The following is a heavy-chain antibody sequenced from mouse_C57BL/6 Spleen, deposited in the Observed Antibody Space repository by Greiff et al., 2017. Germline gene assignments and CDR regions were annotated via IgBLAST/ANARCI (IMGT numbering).Heavy chain of an antibody. CDR3: ARSSNWDEGYFDV. J-gene: IGHJ1*03. CDR1: GYTFTSYW. V-gene: IGHV1-61*01. Sequence: QVQLKQPGAELVRPGSSVKLSCKASGYTFTSYWMDWVKQRPGQGLEWIGNIYPSDSETHYNQKFKDKATLTVDKSSSTAYMQLSSLTSEDSAVYYCARSSNWDEGYFDVWGTGTTVTVSS. CDR2: IYPSDSET. D-gene: IGHD4-1*01.